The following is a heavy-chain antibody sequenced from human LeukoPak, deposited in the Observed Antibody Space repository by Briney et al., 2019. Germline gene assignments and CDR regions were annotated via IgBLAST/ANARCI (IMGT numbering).Heavy chain of an antibody. J-gene: IGHJ4*02. CDR1: GCTFTRYY. CDR3: ARDLGDCVTTPTLDY. CDR2: INPNTGGT. Sequence: ASVSVSCKPSGCTFTRYYILWLRQAPGQGLEWMGWINPNTGGTKYAQKFQGRVTMNRATTISTAYMQLCRLRSDDTAVYYCARDLGDCVTTPTLDYWGQGTLVTVSS. D-gene: IGHD2-21*02. V-gene: IGHV1-2*02.